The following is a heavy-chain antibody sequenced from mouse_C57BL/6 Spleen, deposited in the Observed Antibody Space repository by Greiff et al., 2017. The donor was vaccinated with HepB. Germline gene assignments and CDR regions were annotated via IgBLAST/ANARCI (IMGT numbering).Heavy chain of an antibody. CDR3: ARRGDYDYDEAWFAY. CDR2: IYPGSGST. Sequence: QVQLQQPGAELVKPGASVKMSCKASGYTFTSYWITWVKQRPGQGLEWIGDIYPGSGSTNYNEKFKSKATLTVDTSSSTAYMQLSSLTSEDSAVYYCARRGDYDYDEAWFAYWGQGTLVTVSA. CDR1: GYTFTSYW. V-gene: IGHV1-55*01. D-gene: IGHD2-4*01. J-gene: IGHJ3*01.